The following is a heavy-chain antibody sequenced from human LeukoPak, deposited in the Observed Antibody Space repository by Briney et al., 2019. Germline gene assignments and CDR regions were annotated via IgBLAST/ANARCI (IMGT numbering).Heavy chain of an antibody. CDR3: ARDLAAGGTYPHY. J-gene: IGHJ4*02. Sequence: GGSLRLSCAASGFTVSSNYMSWVRQAPGKGPEWVSVIYSDGNTYYADSVKGRFTISRDTSKNTLYLQMNSLRTEDTAVYYCARDLAAGGTYPHYWGQGTLVSVSS. CDR1: GFTVSSNY. D-gene: IGHD6-13*01. V-gene: IGHV3-53*01. CDR2: IYSDGNT.